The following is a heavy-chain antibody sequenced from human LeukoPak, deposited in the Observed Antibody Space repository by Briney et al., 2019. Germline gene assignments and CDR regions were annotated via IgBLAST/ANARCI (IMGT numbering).Heavy chain of an antibody. Sequence: PSETLSLTCTVSSGSISSSSYYWGWIRQPPGKGLEWIGSIYHSGITDYNPSLKSRVTISIDTSKNRFSLKLSSVTAADTAVYYCARGIVATMPYSGGWHYNWFDPWGQGTLVTVSS. V-gene: IGHV4-39*07. CDR1: SGSISSSSYY. J-gene: IGHJ5*02. CDR3: ARGIVATMPYSGGWHYNWFDP. CDR2: IYHSGIT. D-gene: IGHD5-12*01.